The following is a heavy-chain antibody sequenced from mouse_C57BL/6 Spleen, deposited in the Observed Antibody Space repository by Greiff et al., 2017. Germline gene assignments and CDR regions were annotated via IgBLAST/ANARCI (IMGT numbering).Heavy chain of an antibody. J-gene: IGHJ4*01. Sequence: QVQLQQPGAELVMPGASVKLSCKASGYTFTSYWMHWVKQRPGQGLEWIGEIDPSDSYTNYNQKFKGKSTLTVDKSSSTAYMQLSSLTSEDSAVYYCASHYGSSHYAMDYWGQGTSVTVSS. V-gene: IGHV1-69*01. CDR2: IDPSDSYT. D-gene: IGHD1-1*01. CDR1: GYTFTSYW. CDR3: ASHYGSSHYAMDY.